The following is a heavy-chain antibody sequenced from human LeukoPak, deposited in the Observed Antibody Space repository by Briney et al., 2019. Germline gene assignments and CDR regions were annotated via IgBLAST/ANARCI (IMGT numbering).Heavy chain of an antibody. V-gene: IGHV3-30-3*01. CDR3: ARGYCSGGSCYNWGAFDI. CDR1: GFTFSSYA. J-gene: IGHJ3*02. Sequence: GRSLRLSCAASGFTFSSYAMHWVRQAPGKGLEWVAVISYDGSIIYYADSVKGRFTISRDNSKSTLQMNSLRTEDKAVYYCARGYCSGGSCYNWGAFDIWGQGTMVTVSS. CDR2: ISYDGSII. D-gene: IGHD2-15*01.